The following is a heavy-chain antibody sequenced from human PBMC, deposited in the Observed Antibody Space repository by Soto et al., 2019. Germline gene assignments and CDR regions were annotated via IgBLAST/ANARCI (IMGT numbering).Heavy chain of an antibody. CDR1: GFTFSSYW. J-gene: IGHJ4*02. Sequence: GGSLRLSCAASGFTFSSYWMIWVRQAPGKGLEWVANIKQDGSEKYYVDSVKGRFTISRDNAKNSLYLQMNSLRAEDTAVYYCAGDHDPATAMVTSWHWGQGTLVTVSS. CDR2: IKQDGSEK. CDR3: AGDHDPATAMVTSWH. V-gene: IGHV3-7*01. D-gene: IGHD5-18*01.